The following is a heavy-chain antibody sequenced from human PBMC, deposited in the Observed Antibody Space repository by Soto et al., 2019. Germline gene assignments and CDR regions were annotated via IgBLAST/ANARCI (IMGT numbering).Heavy chain of an antibody. J-gene: IGHJ6*02. Sequence: PEETLSLTCTVSGGSISSSDYYWGWIRQPPGKGLEWIGTIYYSGSTYYNPYLKSRVTISVDTSKNQFSLKLSSVTAADTAVYYCARHLAYYYGSRSFAVCYYGMDVWGQGTTVTVSS. V-gene: IGHV4-39*01. D-gene: IGHD3-10*01. CDR1: GGSISSSDYY. CDR3: ARHLAYYYGSRSFAVCYYGMDV. CDR2: IYYSGST.